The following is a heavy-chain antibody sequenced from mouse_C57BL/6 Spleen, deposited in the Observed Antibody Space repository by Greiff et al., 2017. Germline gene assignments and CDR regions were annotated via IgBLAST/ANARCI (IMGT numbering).Heavy chain of an antibody. Sequence: EVQGVESGGDLVKPGGSLKLSCAASGFTFSSYGMSWVRQTPDKRLEWVATISSGGSYTYYPDSVKGRFTISRDNAKNTLYLQMSSLKSEDTAMYYCARPLGRGYFDVWGTGTTVTVSS. CDR2: ISSGGSYT. V-gene: IGHV5-6*01. J-gene: IGHJ1*03. D-gene: IGHD4-1*01. CDR3: ARPLGRGYFDV. CDR1: GFTFSSYG.